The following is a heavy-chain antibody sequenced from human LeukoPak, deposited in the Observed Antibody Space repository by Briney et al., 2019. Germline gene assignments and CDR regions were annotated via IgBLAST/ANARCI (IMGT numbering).Heavy chain of an antibody. CDR1: GYTFTGYY. Sequence: ASVKVSCKASGYTFTGYYMHWVRQAPGQGLEWMGWINPNSGGTNYAQKFQGWVTMTRDTSISTAYMELSRLRSDDTAVYYCARERYCSSTSCYGPFDYWGQGTLVTVSS. J-gene: IGHJ4*02. D-gene: IGHD2-2*01. V-gene: IGHV1-2*04. CDR3: ARERYCSSTSCYGPFDY. CDR2: INPNSGGT.